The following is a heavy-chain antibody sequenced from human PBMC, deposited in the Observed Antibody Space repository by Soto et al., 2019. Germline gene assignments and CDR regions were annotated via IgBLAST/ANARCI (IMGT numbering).Heavy chain of an antibody. CDR3: TTGRYNSGGVDH. CDR2: IKTKDSGETT. J-gene: IGHJ4*02. Sequence: EVQLVESGGGLVKPGESLRLSCAASGFTFSHPWMNWVRQAPGKGLEWVGLIKTKDSGETTVYPASVTDRFTISRDDSISMLYLQMNSLKTEDTAVYYCTTGRYNSGGVDHWGQGTLVTVSS. CDR1: GFTFSHPW. D-gene: IGHD2-15*01. V-gene: IGHV3-15*07.